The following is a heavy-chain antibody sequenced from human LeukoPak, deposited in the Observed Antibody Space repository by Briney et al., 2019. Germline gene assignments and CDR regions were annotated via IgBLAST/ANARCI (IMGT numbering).Heavy chain of an antibody. CDR2: IWYDGSNK. D-gene: IGHD2-2*02. CDR1: GFTFSSYG. V-gene: IGHV3-33*01. J-gene: IGHJ4*02. Sequence: PGGSLRLSCAASGFTFSSYGMHWVRQAPGKGLEWVAVIWYDGSNKYYADSVKGRFTISRDNSKNTLYLQMNSLRAEDTAVYYCARDGLYCSSTSCYTPPFDYWGQGTLVTVSS. CDR3: ARDGLYCSSTSCYTPPFDY.